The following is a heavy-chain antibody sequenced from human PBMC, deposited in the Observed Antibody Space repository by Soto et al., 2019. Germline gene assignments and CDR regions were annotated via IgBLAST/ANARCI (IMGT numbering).Heavy chain of an antibody. CDR3: ASSPRGYCSSTSCRESGNYYGMDV. CDR2: IDPSDSYT. CDR1: GYSFTSYW. J-gene: IGHJ6*02. Sequence: GESLKISCKGSGYSFTSYWISWVRQMPGKGLEWMGRIDPSDSYTNYSPSFQGHVTISADKSISTAYLQWSSLKASDTAMYYCASSPRGYCSSTSCRESGNYYGMDVWGQGTTVTSP. V-gene: IGHV5-10-1*01. D-gene: IGHD2-2*01.